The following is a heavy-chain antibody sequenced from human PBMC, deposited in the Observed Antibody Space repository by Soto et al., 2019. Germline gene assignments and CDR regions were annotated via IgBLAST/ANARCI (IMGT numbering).Heavy chain of an antibody. CDR2: ISYDGRNK. Sequence: QVQLVESGGGVVQPGRSLRLSCAASGFTFSSYAMHWVRQAPGKGLEWVAVISYDGRNKYYADSVKGRFTISRDNSKNKLYLQINSLVAQDTAVYYCPRDGSSGWFPDYWGQGTLVTVSS. CDR3: PRDGSSGWFPDY. CDR1: GFTFSSYA. J-gene: IGHJ4*02. D-gene: IGHD6-19*01. V-gene: IGHV3-30-3*01.